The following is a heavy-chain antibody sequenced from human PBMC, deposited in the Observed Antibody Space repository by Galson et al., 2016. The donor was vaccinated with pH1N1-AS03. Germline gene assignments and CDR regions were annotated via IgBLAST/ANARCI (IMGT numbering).Heavy chain of an antibody. D-gene: IGHD5-18*01. CDR1: GGTFSRST. CDR3: CVSVTPSSFTDAFDI. J-gene: IGHJ3*02. V-gene: IGHV1-69*13. Sequence: SVKVSCKASGGTFSRSTISWVRQAPGHGLEWMGRIIPIFNTINYAQKLRGRVTMTVDESTSTAYMDLSSLRYEDSAIYYCCVSVTPSSFTDAFDIWGQGTTVTVSS. CDR2: IIPIFNTI.